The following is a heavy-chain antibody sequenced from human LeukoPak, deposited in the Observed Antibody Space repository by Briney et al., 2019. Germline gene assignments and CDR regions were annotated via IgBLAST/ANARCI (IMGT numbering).Heavy chain of an antibody. CDR2: INHSGST. D-gene: IGHD2-15*01. CDR3: ARVYCSGGSCSFDY. V-gene: IGHV4-34*01. CDR1: GGSFSGYY. J-gene: IGHJ4*02. Sequence: SETLSLTCDVYGGSFSGYYWSWIRQPPGKGLEWIGEINHSGSTNYHPSLESRATISVDTSKNQFSLKRRSVTAADTAVYYCARVYCSGGSCSFDYWGQGTLVTVSS.